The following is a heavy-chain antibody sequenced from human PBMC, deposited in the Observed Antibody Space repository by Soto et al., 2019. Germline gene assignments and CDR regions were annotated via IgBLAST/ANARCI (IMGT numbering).Heavy chain of an antibody. D-gene: IGHD4-4*01. J-gene: IGHJ6*03. CDR2: INHSGST. CDR1: GGSFSGYY. Sequence: SETLSLTCAVYGGSFSGYYWSWIRQPPGKGLEWIGEINHSGSTNYNPSLKSRVTISVDTSKNQFSLKLSSVTAADTAVYYCARWPRLQTRYYYMDVWGKGTTVTVSS. V-gene: IGHV4-34*01. CDR3: ARWPRLQTRYYYMDV.